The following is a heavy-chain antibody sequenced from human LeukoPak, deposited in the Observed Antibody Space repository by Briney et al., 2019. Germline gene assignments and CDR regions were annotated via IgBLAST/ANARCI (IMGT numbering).Heavy chain of an antibody. CDR1: GFTFSSYW. CDR2: IKQDGSEK. CDR3: GKGRRYYCDY. J-gene: IGHJ4*02. Sequence: PGGSLRLSCAASGFTFSSYWMNWVRQAPGKGLEWVANIKQDGSEKYYVDSVKGRFTISRDNAKNSLYLQINSLRPEDTALYYCGKGRRYYCDYWGQGILVTVSS. V-gene: IGHV3-7*03.